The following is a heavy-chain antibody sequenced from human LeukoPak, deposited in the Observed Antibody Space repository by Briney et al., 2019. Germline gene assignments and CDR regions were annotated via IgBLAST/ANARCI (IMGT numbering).Heavy chain of an antibody. CDR1: GGSFSGYY. V-gene: IGHV4-34*01. CDR3: VRAAVDTSMVGSITYYDY. J-gene: IGHJ4*02. Sequence: SETLSLTCAVYGGSFSGYYWSWIRQPPGKGLEWIGEINHSGSTNYNPSLKSRLTISVDTSKNQFSLKLSSVTAADTALYYCVRAAVDTSMVGSITYYDYWGQGTLVTVSS. D-gene: IGHD5-18*01. CDR2: INHSGST.